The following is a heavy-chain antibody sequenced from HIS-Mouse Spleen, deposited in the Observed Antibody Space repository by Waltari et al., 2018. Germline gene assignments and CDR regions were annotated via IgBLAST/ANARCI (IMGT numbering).Heavy chain of an antibody. J-gene: IGHJ4*02. V-gene: IGHV3-23*01. CDR1: GFTFSSYA. CDR3: AKDPSSSWYRLSY. CDR2: ISGSGGST. Sequence: EVQLLESGGGLVQPGGSRRLSCAASGFTFSSYAMSWGRRAPGKGLAWVSAISGSGGSTYSADSVKGRFAISRDNSKNTLYLQMNSLRAEDTAVYYCAKDPSSSWYRLSYWGQGTLVTVSS. D-gene: IGHD6-13*01.